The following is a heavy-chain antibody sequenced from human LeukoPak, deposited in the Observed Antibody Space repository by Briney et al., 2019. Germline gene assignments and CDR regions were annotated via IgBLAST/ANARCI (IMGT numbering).Heavy chain of an antibody. CDR1: GYSINSGYY. J-gene: IGHJ4*02. CDR2: INQSGRT. D-gene: IGHD6-13*01. Sequence: SETLSLTCTVSGYSINSGYYWGWIRQPPGKGLEWIGEINQSGRTNYNPSLKRRVTISVDTSKNQFSLKLYFVTAADTAVYYCARAMSGYTSSWYFLSWGQGTLVTVSS. V-gene: IGHV4-38-2*02. CDR3: ARAMSGYTSSWYFLS.